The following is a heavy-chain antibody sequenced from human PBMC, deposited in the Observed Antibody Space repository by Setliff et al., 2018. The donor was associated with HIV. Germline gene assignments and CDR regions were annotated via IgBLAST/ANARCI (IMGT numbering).Heavy chain of an antibody. CDR1: AYSISSGYY. CDR2: IYHSGCT. V-gene: IGHV4-38-2*01. J-gene: IGHJ6*03. Sequence: SETLSLTCAVSAYSISSGYYWGWIRQPPGKGLEWIGSIYHSGCTYYNPSLMSRVTISVDTSKNQFSLKLRSVTAADTAVYYCARVSCSSWYSIPQYYYYSMDVWGNGTTGTVSS. CDR3: ARVSCSSWYSIPQYYYYSMDV. D-gene: IGHD6-13*01.